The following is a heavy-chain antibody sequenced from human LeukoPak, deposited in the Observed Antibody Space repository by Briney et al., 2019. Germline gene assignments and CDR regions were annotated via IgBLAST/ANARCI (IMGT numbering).Heavy chain of an antibody. CDR2: IYHSGST. CDR1: GGSITSGGYC. V-gene: IGHV4-31*03. CDR3: ARSTQASSTSFDY. D-gene: IGHD6-6*01. J-gene: IGHJ4*02. Sequence: PSQTLSLTCTVSGGSITSGGYCWSWIRQHPGKGLEWIGYIYHSGSTNYNPSLKSRVTMPVDKSKNQCSLRLSSVTAADTAIYFCARSTQASSTSFDYWGRGTLVTVSS.